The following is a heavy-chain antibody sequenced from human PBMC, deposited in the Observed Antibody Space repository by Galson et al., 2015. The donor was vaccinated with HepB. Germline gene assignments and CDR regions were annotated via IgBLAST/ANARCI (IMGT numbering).Heavy chain of an antibody. J-gene: IGHJ6*02. CDR2: IDPSDSYT. V-gene: IGHV5-10-1*01. Sequence: QSGAEVKKPGESPRISCKGSGYSFTSYWISWVRQMPGKGLEWMGRIDPSDSYTNYSPSFQGHVTISVDKSISTAYLQWSSLKASDTAMYYCARQIGGDYGDYYYYGMDVWGQGTTVTVSS. D-gene: IGHD4-17*01. CDR3: ARQIGGDYGDYYYYGMDV. CDR1: GYSFTSYW.